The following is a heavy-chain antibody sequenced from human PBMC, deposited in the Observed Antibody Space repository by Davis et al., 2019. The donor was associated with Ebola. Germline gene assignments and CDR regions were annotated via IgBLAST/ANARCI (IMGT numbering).Heavy chain of an antibody. CDR2: IGANSEDI. Sequence: PGGSLRLSCAASGFTFSIYGMYWFRQPPGKGLEWVSYIGANSEDISYADSVKGRFTISRDDAKDSYFLDMNSLRDEDMAVYYRARRILGDSRGAVDVWGQGTTVTVSS. J-gene: IGHJ6*02. D-gene: IGHD2-15*01. V-gene: IGHV3-21*05. CDR1: GFTFSIYG. CDR3: ARRILGDSRGAVDV.